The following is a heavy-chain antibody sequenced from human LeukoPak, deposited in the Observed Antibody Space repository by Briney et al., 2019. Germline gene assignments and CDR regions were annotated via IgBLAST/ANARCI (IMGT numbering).Heavy chain of an antibody. CDR3: ARTYYYDSSGYDYGAFDI. Sequence: ASVKVSCKASGYTFTSYYMHWVRQAPGQGLEWMGMINPSGGSTSYAQKFQGRVTTTRDMSTSTVYMELSSLRSEDTAVYYCARTYYYDSSGYDYGAFDIWGQGTMVTVSS. V-gene: IGHV1-46*01. CDR2: INPSGGST. J-gene: IGHJ3*02. D-gene: IGHD3-22*01. CDR1: GYTFTSYY.